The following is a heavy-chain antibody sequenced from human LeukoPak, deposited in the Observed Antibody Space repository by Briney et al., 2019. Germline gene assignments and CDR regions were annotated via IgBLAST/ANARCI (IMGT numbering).Heavy chain of an antibody. CDR2: IKSKTDGGTT. J-gene: IGHJ4*02. D-gene: IGHD4-17*01. V-gene: IGHV3-15*01. CDR1: GFTFSIAW. Sequence: GGSLRLSCAASGFTFSIAWMSRVRQAPGKGLEWVGRIKSKTDGGTTDYAAPVKGRFTISRDDSKNTLYLQMNSLKTEDTAVYYCTTGHTVTRVFDYWGQGTLVTVSS. CDR3: TTGHTVTRVFDY.